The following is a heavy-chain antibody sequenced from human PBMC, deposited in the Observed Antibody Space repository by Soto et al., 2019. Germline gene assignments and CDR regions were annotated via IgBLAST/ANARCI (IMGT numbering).Heavy chain of an antibody. CDR2: ISGSGGST. Sequence: GGSLRLSCAASGFTFSSYAMSWVRQAPGKGLEWVSAISGSGGSTYYADSVKGRFTISRDNSKKTLYLQMNSLRAEDTAVYYCAKVALNYYDSSGYYYVDAFDIWGQGTMVTVSS. J-gene: IGHJ3*02. D-gene: IGHD3-22*01. V-gene: IGHV3-23*01. CDR1: GFTFSSYA. CDR3: AKVALNYYDSSGYYYVDAFDI.